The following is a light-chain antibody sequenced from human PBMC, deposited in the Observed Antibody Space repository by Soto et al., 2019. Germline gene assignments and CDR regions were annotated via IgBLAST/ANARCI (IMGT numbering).Light chain of an antibody. CDR1: SSDVGGYNY. CDR3: SSYTSSSSYV. J-gene: IGLJ1*01. CDR2: DVS. V-gene: IGLV2-14*01. Sequence: QSVLTQPASVSGSPGQSITISCTGTSSDVGGYNYVSWYQQHPGKAPKLMIYDVSNRPSGFSNRFSGSKSGNTAPLTISGLQAEDEADYYCSSYTSSSSYVFGTGTKLTVL.